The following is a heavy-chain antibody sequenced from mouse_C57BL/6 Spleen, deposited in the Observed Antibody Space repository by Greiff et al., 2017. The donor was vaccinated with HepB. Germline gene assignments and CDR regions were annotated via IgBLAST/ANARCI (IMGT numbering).Heavy chain of an antibody. J-gene: IGHJ2*01. D-gene: IGHD2-1*01. CDR1: GYTFTSYW. CDR3: ARGNRRDY. CDR2: IDPSDSYT. V-gene: IGHV1-50*01. Sequence: VQLQQPGAELVKPGASVKLSCKASGYTFTSYWMQWVKQRPGQGLEWIGEIDPSDSYTNYNQKFKGKATLTVDTSSSTAYMQLSSLTSEDSAVYYCARGNRRDYWGQGTTLTVSS.